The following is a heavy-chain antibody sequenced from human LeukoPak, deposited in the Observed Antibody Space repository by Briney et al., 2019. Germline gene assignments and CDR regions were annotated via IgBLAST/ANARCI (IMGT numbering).Heavy chain of an antibody. CDR2: IYYSGST. CDR1: GGSISSYY. CDR3: ARVFGYYDSDY. V-gene: IGHV4-59*01. D-gene: IGHD3-22*01. Sequence: SGTLSLTCTVSGGSISSYYWSWIRQPPGKGLEWIGYIYYSGSTNYNPSLKSRVTISVDTSKNQFSLKLSSVTAADTAVYYCARVFGYYDSDYWGQGTLVTVSS. J-gene: IGHJ4*02.